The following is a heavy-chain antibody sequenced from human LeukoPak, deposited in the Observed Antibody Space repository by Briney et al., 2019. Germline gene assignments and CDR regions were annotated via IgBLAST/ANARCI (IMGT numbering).Heavy chain of an antibody. CDR2: INPNSGGT. D-gene: IGHD3-9*01. CDR3: ARVRRYYDISRSYYYYMDV. J-gene: IGHJ6*03. V-gene: IGHV1-2*02. CDR1: GYTFTGYY. Sequence: ASVKVSCKASGYTFTGYYMHWVRQAPGLGLEWMGWINPNSGGTNYAQKFQGRVTMTRDTSISTAYMELSRLRSDDTAVYYCARVRRYYDISRSYYYYMDVWGKGTTVTVSS.